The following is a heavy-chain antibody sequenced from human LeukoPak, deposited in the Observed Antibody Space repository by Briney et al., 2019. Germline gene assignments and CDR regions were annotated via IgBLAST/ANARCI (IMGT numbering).Heavy chain of an antibody. V-gene: IGHV3-7*01. Sequence: PGGSLRLPCAASGFPFSSYWMSWVRQAPGKGLEWVANIKQDGSEKYFVDSVKGRFTISRDDAKNSLYLQMNSLRAEDTAVYYCARGYYDILTGYYPWGQGTLVTVSS. CDR2: IKQDGSEK. CDR3: ARGYYDILTGYYP. CDR1: GFPFSSYW. J-gene: IGHJ5*02. D-gene: IGHD3-9*01.